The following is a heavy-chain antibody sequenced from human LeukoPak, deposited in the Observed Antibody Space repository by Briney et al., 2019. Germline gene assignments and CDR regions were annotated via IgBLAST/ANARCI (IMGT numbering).Heavy chain of an antibody. V-gene: IGHV3-74*01. CDR2: IHSEGNNT. D-gene: IGHD1-14*01. CDR3: ARVVNRKFDP. J-gene: IGHJ5*02. Sequence: TGVSLRLSCAASGFTFSSDWMHWVRQAPGKGLVWVSRIHSEGNNTKYADSVGGRFPISRHIPKHTLYLQMNSLSAEHTSVYYCARVVNRKFDPWGQGTLVTVSS. CDR1: GFTFSSDW.